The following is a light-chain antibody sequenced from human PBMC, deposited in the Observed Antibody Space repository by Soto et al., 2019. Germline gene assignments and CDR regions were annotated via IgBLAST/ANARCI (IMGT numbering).Light chain of an antibody. J-gene: IGKJ4*01. CDR3: QQRSNWLT. CDR2: DAS. CDR1: QSISSA. Sequence: EIFLTQSPSTLSFSPGERATLPLRASQSISSALAWYQQRPGQPPRLLIYDASDRADGIPARFSGTRSGTDFTLTISSLEPEDFAVYYCQQRSNWLTFGGGTKVDTK. V-gene: IGKV3-11*01.